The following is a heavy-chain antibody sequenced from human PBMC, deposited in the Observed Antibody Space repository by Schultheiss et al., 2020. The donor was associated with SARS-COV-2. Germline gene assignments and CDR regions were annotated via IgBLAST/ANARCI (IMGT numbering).Heavy chain of an antibody. Sequence: SVKVSCKASGGTFSSYAISWVRQAPGQGLAWMGGIIPIFGTANYAQKFQGRVTITADKSTSTAYMELSSLRSEDTAVYYCARRRGGYPTGGDYYYYGMDVWGQGTTVTVSS. J-gene: IGHJ6*02. D-gene: IGHD5-24*01. CDR1: GGTFSSYA. V-gene: IGHV1-69*06. CDR3: ARRRGGYPTGGDYYYYGMDV. CDR2: IIPIFGTA.